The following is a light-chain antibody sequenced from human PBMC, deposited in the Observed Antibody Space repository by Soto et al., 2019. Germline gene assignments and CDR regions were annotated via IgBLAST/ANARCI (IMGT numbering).Light chain of an antibody. CDR2: EVT. J-gene: IGLJ2*01. Sequence: QSLLPQPDSVSGSPGLSSTLSRTGTSNDVGGYDYVSWYRQHPDRAPRLRIYEVTNRPSGIYDRFSGSRSGNTASLTISVLQAYDEAYYCCASYTVSGTLIFGGGTKLTVL. CDR1: SNDVGGYDY. V-gene: IGLV2-14*01. CDR3: ASYTVSGTLI.